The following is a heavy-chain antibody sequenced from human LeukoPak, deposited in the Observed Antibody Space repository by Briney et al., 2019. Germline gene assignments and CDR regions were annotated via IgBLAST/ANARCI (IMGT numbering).Heavy chain of an antibody. D-gene: IGHD6-19*01. J-gene: IGHJ4*02. CDR2: IYYSGST. CDR3: ARGGDSSGWYEFDY. Sequence: PSETLSLTCTVSGGSISSYYRSWIRQPPGKGLEWIGYIYYSGSTNYNPSLKSRVTISVDTSKNQFSLKLSSVTAAGTAVYYCARGGDSSGWYEFDYWGQGTLVTVSS. V-gene: IGHV4-59*01. CDR1: GGSISSYY.